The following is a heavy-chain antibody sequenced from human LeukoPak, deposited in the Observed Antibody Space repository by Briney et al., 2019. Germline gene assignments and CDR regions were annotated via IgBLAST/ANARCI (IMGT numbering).Heavy chain of an antibody. D-gene: IGHD3-10*01. CDR1: GFTFSSYA. CDR2: ISSNGGST. Sequence: GGSLRLSCSASGFTFSSYAMHWVRQAPGKGLEYVSAISSNGGSTYYADSVKGRFTISRDNSKNTLYLQMSSLRAEDTAVYYCVKGTTTYYGSGSYLDYWGQGTLVTVSS. CDR3: VKGTTTYYGSGSYLDY. J-gene: IGHJ4*02. V-gene: IGHV3-64D*06.